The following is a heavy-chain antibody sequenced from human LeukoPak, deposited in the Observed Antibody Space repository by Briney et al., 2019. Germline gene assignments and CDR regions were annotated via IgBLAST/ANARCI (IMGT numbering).Heavy chain of an antibody. CDR3: ASEYSSSSGAFDI. CDR2: INPNSGGT. V-gene: IGHV1-2*02. D-gene: IGHD6-6*01. CDR1: GYTFTGYY. Sequence: ASVKVSCKASGYTFTGYYMHWVRQAPGQGLEWMGWINPNSGGTNYAQKFQGRVTMTRDTSISTAYMELSRLRSDDTAVYYCASEYSSSSGAFDIWGQGTMVTVSS. J-gene: IGHJ3*02.